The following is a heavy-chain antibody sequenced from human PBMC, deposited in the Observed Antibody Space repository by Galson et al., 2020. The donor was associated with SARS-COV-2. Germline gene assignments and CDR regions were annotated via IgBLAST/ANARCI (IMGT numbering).Heavy chain of an antibody. J-gene: IGHJ4*02. CDR3: AKAKYCSGGSCYFPLMDY. CDR2: ISGSGGST. Sequence: GGSLRLSCAASGFTFSSYAMSWVRQAPGKGLEWVSAISGSGGSTYYADSVKGRFTISRDNSKNTLYLQMNSLRAEDTAVYYCAKAKYCSGGSCYFPLMDYWGQGTLVTVSS. V-gene: IGHV3-23*01. CDR1: GFTFSSYA. D-gene: IGHD2-15*01.